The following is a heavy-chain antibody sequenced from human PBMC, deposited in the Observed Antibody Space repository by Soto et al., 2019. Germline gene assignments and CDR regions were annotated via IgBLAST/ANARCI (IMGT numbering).Heavy chain of an antibody. CDR3: ARGYCSGGSCYSVSGYSGMDV. J-gene: IGHJ6*02. CDR1: GGSISSGDYY. V-gene: IGHV4-30-4*01. CDR2: IYYSGST. Sequence: QVQLQESGPGLVKPSQTLSLTCTVSGGSISSGDYYWSWIRQPPGMGLEWIGYIYYSGSTYYNPSLKSRVTISVDTSKNQFSLKLSSVTAADTAVYYCARGYCSGGSCYSVSGYSGMDVWGQGTTVTVSS. D-gene: IGHD2-15*01.